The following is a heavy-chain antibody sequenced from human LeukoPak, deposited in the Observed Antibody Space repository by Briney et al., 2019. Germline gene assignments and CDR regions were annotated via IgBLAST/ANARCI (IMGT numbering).Heavy chain of an antibody. J-gene: IGHJ4*02. Sequence: SETLSLTCAVSGCSISSGGYSWSWIRQPPGKGLEWIGYIYHSGSTYYNPSLKSRVTISVDRSKNQFSPKLSSVTAADTAVYYCARRVGASAFDYWGQGTLVTVSS. CDR2: IYHSGST. CDR3: ARRVGASAFDY. D-gene: IGHD1-26*01. V-gene: IGHV4-30-2*01. CDR1: GCSISSGGYS.